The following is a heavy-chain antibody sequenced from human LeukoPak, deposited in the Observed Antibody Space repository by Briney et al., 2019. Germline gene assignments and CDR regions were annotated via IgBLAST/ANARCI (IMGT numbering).Heavy chain of an antibody. CDR1: GFTFSSYG. V-gene: IGHV3-33*01. CDR2: IWYDGSSK. Sequence: GGSLRLSCAASGFTFSSYGMHWVRQAPGKGLEWVAVIWYDGSSKYYADSVKGRFTISRDNSKNTLYLQMNSLRAEDTAVYYCARDGAEEQWLPSTDYWGQGTLVTVS. J-gene: IGHJ4*02. D-gene: IGHD6-19*01. CDR3: ARDGAEEQWLPSTDY.